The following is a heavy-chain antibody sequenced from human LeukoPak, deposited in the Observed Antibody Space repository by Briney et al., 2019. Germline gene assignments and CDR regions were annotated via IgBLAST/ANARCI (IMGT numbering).Heavy chain of an antibody. Sequence: SETLSLTCTVSGGSISRTRYYWGWIRQPPGKGLEWIASIYYSGSTYYNPSLKSRVTISVDTSKNQFSLRLSSVTAADTAVYFCAGRDIYCYGDKNWFDPWGQGTLVTVSS. J-gene: IGHJ5*02. CDR3: AGRDIYCYGDKNWFDP. CDR1: GGSISRTRYY. V-gene: IGHV4-39*01. CDR2: IYYSGST. D-gene: IGHD3-10*01.